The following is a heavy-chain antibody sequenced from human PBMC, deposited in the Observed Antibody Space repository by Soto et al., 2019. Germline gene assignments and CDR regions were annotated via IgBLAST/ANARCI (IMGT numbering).Heavy chain of an antibody. CDR1: GFTFSTYS. J-gene: IGHJ4*02. CDR2: ISSSSSTI. CDR3: VRPSYYYDSSGPPAY. Sequence: GGSLRLSCAASGFTFSTYSMNWVRQAPGKGLEWVSYISSSSSTIFYTDSVKGRFTVSRDNAKNSLYLHMNSLRAEDTAVYYCVRPSYYYDSSGPPAYWGQGTLVSVA. V-gene: IGHV3-48*01. D-gene: IGHD3-22*01.